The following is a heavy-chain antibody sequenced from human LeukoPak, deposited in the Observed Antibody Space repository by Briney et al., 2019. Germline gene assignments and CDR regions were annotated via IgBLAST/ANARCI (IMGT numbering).Heavy chain of an antibody. J-gene: IGHJ4*02. V-gene: IGHV4-34*01. Sequence: PSETLSLTCAVYGGSFSGYYWSWIRQPPGKGLEWIGEINHSGSTNYNPSLKSRVTMSVDTSKNQFSLKLSSVTAADTAVYYCARDRRGTMVRGESSGFDYWGQGTLVTVSS. D-gene: IGHD3-10*01. CDR1: GGSFSGYY. CDR2: INHSGST. CDR3: ARDRRGTMVRGESSGFDY.